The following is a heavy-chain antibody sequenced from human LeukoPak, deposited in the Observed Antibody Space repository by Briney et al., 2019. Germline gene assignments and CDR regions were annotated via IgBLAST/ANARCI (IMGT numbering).Heavy chain of an antibody. V-gene: IGHV4-30-4*01. Sequence: SETLSLTCTVSGGSISSGDYYWSWIRQPPGKGLEWIGYIYYSGSTYYNPSLKSRVTISVDTSKNQFSLKLSSVTAADTAVYYCASTVTHYDHGDYVLGYWGQGTLVTVSS. D-gene: IGHD4-17*01. CDR3: ASTVTHYDHGDYVLGY. CDR1: GGSISSGDYY. CDR2: IYYSGST. J-gene: IGHJ4*02.